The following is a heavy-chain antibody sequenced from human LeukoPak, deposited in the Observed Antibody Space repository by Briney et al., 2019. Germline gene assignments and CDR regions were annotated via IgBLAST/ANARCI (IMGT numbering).Heavy chain of an antibody. J-gene: IGHJ4*02. Sequence: PGGSPRLSCTASGLTFSTSGFDWVRQAPGKGLDWVASIGPTGSDRYHADSIKGRFTISRDNANNFLYLQMNSLRAEDTAVYYCATETNGRHYDYWGQGTLLTVSS. CDR1: GLTFSTSG. CDR3: ATETNGRHYDY. CDR2: IGPTGSDR. D-gene: IGHD1-14*01. V-gene: IGHV3-21*06.